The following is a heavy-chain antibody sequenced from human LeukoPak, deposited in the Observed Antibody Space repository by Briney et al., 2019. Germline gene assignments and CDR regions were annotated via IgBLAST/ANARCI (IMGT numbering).Heavy chain of an antibody. V-gene: IGHV3-23*01. D-gene: IGHD3-10*01. CDR2: ISGSGGNT. CDR3: AKDHYGSGSYYHDY. CDR1: GSTFSANP. J-gene: IGHJ4*02. Sequence: GGPRNPSLEPPGSTFSANPMSWARQPPGKGLNGVSAISGSGGNTYYADSVKGRFTISRDNSKNTLYLQMNSLRAEDTAVYYCAKDHYGSGSYYHDYWGQGTLVTVSS.